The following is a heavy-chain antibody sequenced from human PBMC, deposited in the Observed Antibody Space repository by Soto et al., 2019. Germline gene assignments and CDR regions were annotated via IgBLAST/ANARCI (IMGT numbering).Heavy chain of an antibody. CDR3: VKDGGYCSSATCYSPRNHYFDA. CDR1: GFDFSVYW. V-gene: IGHV3-7*03. CDR2: IKFDGSEK. J-gene: IGHJ5*02. Sequence: GGSLRLSCAASGFDFSVYWMSWVRQAPGKGPEWVANIKFDGSEKQYVDSVKGRFTISRDNARNSVFLQMNSLRAGDTAVYYCVKDGGYCSSATCYSPRNHYFDAWGQGTLVTVSS. D-gene: IGHD2-2*01.